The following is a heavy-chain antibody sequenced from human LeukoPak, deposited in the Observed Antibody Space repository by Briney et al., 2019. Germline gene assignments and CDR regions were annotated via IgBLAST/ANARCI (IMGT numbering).Heavy chain of an antibody. J-gene: IGHJ4*02. D-gene: IGHD2-21*02. CDR2: ISYDGSNK. CDR1: GFTFSSYA. Sequence: GGSLRLSCAASGFTFSSYAMHWVRQAPGKGLEWVAVISYDGSNKYYADSVKGRFTISRDNSKNTLYLQMNSLRAEDTAVYYCARAPAYCGGDCFLYYIDYWGQGTLVTVSS. V-gene: IGHV3-30*14. CDR3: ARAPAYCGGDCFLYYIDY.